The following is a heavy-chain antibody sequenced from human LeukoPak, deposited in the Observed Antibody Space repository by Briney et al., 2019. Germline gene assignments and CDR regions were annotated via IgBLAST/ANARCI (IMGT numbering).Heavy chain of an antibody. CDR2: ISWNSGSI. CDR1: GFTFDDYA. J-gene: IGHJ4*02. Sequence: SLRLSCAASGFTFDDYAMHWVRQAPGKGLEWVSGISWNSGSIGYADSVKGRFTISRDNAKNSLYLQMYSLRAEDTALYYCAKERYCSSTSCHSVFDYWGQGTLVTVSS. D-gene: IGHD2-2*01. V-gene: IGHV3-9*01. CDR3: AKERYCSSTSCHSVFDY.